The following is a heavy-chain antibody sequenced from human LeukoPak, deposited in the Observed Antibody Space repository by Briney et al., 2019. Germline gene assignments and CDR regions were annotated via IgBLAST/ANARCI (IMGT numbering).Heavy chain of an antibody. V-gene: IGHV4-4*07. D-gene: IGHD3-10*01. Sequence: SETLSLTCTVSGGSISSYYWSWIRQPAGKGLGWIGRIYTSGSTNYNPSLKSRVTMSVDTSKNQFSLKLSSVTAADTAVYYCARHGNYGSGMIVWFDPWGQGTLVTVSS. CDR3: ARHGNYGSGMIVWFDP. CDR2: IYTSGST. J-gene: IGHJ5*02. CDR1: GGSISSYY.